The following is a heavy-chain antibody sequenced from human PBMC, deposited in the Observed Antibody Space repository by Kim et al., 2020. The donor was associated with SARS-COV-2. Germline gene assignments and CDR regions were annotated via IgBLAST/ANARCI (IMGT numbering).Heavy chain of an antibody. J-gene: IGHJ5*02. CDR2: IYYSGST. D-gene: IGHD6-19*01. V-gene: IGHV4-39*01. CDR3: ARRSWLVGWFDP. CDR1: GGSISSSSYY. Sequence: SETLSLTCTVSGGSISSSSYYWGWIRQPPGKGLEWIGSIYYSGSTYYNPSLKSRVTISVDTSKNQFSLKLSSVTAADTAVYYCARRSWLVGWFDPWGQGTLVTVSS.